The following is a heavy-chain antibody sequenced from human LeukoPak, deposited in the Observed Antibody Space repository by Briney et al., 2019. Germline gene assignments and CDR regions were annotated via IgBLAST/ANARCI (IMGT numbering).Heavy chain of an antibody. CDR2: IYSGGST. CDR1: GFTVRSNS. Sequence: GGSLRLSCAASGFTVRSNSMSWVRQAPGKGLEWVSVIYSGGSTYYADSVTGRFTISRDKSKNTLNLQMNSLRAEDTAVYYCARSGIVGATVFGAFDIWGQGTMVTVSS. CDR3: ARSGIVGATVFGAFDI. J-gene: IGHJ3*02. D-gene: IGHD1-26*01. V-gene: IGHV3-66*02.